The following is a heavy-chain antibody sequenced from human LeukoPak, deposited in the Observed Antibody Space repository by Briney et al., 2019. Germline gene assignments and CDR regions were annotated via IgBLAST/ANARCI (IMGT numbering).Heavy chain of an antibody. CDR3: ARRQVAGYSSGYYFDY. Sequence: SETLSLTCTVSGGSVSSSSYYWGWIRQPPGKGLEWIGSIYYSGSTYYNPSLKSRVTISVDTSKNQFSLKLSSVTAADTAVYYCARRQVAGYSSGYYFDYWGQGTLVTVSS. V-gene: IGHV4-39*01. CDR2: IYYSGST. D-gene: IGHD6-19*01. J-gene: IGHJ4*02. CDR1: GGSVSSSSYY.